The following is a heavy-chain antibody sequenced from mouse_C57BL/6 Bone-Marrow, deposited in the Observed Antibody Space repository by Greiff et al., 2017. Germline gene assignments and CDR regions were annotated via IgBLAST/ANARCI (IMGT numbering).Heavy chain of an antibody. CDR3: LRHEEAHY. J-gene: IGHJ4*01. CDR1: GFSFNTYA. V-gene: IGHV10-1*01. CDR2: IRSKSNNYAT. Sequence: DAGGGLVQPKGSLKLSCAASGFSFNTYAMNWVRQAPGKGLEWVARIRSKSNNYATYYADSVKDRFTISRDDSESMLYLQMNNLKTEDTAMYYCLRHEEAHYWGQGTSVTVSS.